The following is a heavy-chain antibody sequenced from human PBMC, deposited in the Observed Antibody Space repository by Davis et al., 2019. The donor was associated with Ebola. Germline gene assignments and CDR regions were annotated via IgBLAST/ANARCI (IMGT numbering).Heavy chain of an antibody. D-gene: IGHD5-24*01. CDR2: IFHGGST. CDR3: VKALRHGYSGDFRVGD. CDR1: GGFISSDY. Sequence: MPGGSLRLSCTVSGGFISSDYWSWIRQPPGKGLEWIGYIFHGGSTNYNPSLKRRVTISIDRSKNQFSLKLTSVTAADTAVYYCVKALRHGYSGDFRVGDWGQGTLVTVSS. V-gene: IGHV4-59*01. J-gene: IGHJ4*02.